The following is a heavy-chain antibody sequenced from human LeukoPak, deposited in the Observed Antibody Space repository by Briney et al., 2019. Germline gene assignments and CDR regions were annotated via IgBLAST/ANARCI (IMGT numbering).Heavy chain of an antibody. D-gene: IGHD3-22*01. CDR1: GGSVNNYY. J-gene: IGHJ5*02. CDR2: VYHSGNT. CDR3: AREDSGTSGYVFDP. Sequence: SETLSLTCIVSGGSVNNYYWSWIRQPPGKGLEWIGNVYHSGNTSYNPSLKSRVTISRDTSKNQFSLRLTSVTAADTAVYYCAREDSGTSGYVFDPWGQETLVTVSS. V-gene: IGHV4-59*02.